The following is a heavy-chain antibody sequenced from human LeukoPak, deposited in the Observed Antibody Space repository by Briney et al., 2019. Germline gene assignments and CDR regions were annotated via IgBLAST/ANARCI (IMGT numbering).Heavy chain of an antibody. D-gene: IGHD2-2*01. CDR2: ISGSGGST. J-gene: IGHJ4*02. V-gene: IGHV3-23*01. Sequence: GGSLRLSCAASGFTFSSYAMSWVRQAPGKGLEWVSAISGSGGSTYYADSVKGRFTISRDNSKNTLYLQMNSLRAEDTAVYYCAKRGSSSWFGGVDYWGQGTLVTVSS. CDR1: GFTFSSYA. CDR3: AKRGSSSWFGGVDY.